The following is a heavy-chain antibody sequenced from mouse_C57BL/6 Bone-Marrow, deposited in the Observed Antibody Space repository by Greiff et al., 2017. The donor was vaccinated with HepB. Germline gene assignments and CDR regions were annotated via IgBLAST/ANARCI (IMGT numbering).Heavy chain of an antibody. D-gene: IGHD6-1*01. Sequence: DVQLVESGPVLVKPGASVKMSCKASGYTFTDYYMNWVKQSHGKSLEWIGVINPYNGGTSYNQKFKGKATLTVDKSSSTAYMQLNSLTSEDSAVYYCARGGLLAYWGQGTLVTVSA. CDR1: GYTFTDYY. V-gene: IGHV1-19*01. J-gene: IGHJ3*01. CDR2: INPYNGGT. CDR3: ARGGLLAY.